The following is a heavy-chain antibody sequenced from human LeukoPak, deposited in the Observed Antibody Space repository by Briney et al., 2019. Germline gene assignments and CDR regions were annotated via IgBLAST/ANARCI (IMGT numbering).Heavy chain of an antibody. CDR3: VKGSTDVRPYYFDY. D-gene: IGHD5/OR15-5a*01. Sequence: PGGSLRLSCAASGFTFNSYGMPWVRQAPGKGLEGVAVISYDGGIKYYADSVKGRFTVSRDNSKNTLYVQMNTLRAEDTAVYYCVKGSTDVRPYYFDYWGQGTLVTVSS. J-gene: IGHJ4*02. CDR1: GFTFNSYG. CDR2: ISYDGGIK. V-gene: IGHV3-30*18.